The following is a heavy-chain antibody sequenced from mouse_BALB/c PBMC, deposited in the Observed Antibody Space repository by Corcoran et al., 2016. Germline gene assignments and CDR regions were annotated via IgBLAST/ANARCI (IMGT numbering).Heavy chain of an antibody. CDR2: IGYDGSD. J-gene: IGHJ3*01. V-gene: IGHV3-6*02. CDR1: GYSITSGFY. CDR3: AREVYYCSSYCFAY. Sequence: DVQLQESGPGLVKPSQSLSLTCSVTGYSITSGFYWNWIRQFPGNKLEWMGYIGYDGSDNYNPSLKNRISITRDTSKNQFFLKLNSVTTEDTATYYCAREVYYCSSYCFAYWGQGTLVTFSA. D-gene: IGHD1-1*01.